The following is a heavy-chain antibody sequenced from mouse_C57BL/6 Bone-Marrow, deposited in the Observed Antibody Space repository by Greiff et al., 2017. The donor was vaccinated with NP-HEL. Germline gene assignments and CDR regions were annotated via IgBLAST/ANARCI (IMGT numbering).Heavy chain of an antibody. CDR2: IDPETGGT. D-gene: IGHD2-4*01. Sequence: VQLVESGAELVRPGASVTLSCKASGYTFTDYEMHWVKQTPVHGLEWIGAIDPETGGTAYNQKFKGKAILTADKSSSTAYMELRSLTSEDSAVYYCTRNDYDGCGYWGQGTTLTVSS. J-gene: IGHJ2*01. CDR1: GYTFTDYE. V-gene: IGHV1-15*01. CDR3: TRNDYDGCGY.